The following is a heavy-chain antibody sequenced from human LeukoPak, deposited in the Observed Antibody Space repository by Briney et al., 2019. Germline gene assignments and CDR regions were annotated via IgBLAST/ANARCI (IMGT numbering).Heavy chain of an antibody. J-gene: IGHJ4*02. Sequence: GGSLRLSCVGSGFSLNMYGMHWVRQAPGKGLEYVSAIRKDGDNTYYADSVKGRFTISRDNSKNTLYLQMDSLRPEDMAVYYCVRWLEGCDCWGQGVLVTVSS. D-gene: IGHD5-12*01. CDR1: GFSLNMYG. CDR2: IRKDGDNT. CDR3: VRWLEGCDC. V-gene: IGHV3-64*02.